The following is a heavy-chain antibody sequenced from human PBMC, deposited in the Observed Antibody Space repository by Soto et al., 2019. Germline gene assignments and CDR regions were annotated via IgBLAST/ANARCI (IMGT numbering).Heavy chain of an antibody. D-gene: IGHD3-10*01. V-gene: IGHV2-5*02. J-gene: IGHJ5*01. CDR3: AHNFRASGSYTGDRFDS. CDR1: GFSLSSNGVG. Sequence: QITLKESGPTLVKPTQTLTLTCSFSGFSLSSNGVGVGWIRQPPGKALEFLALVYWDDDKRYSPSLKSRLTTTXXTSKNQVVPTMTSMDPVDTATYYCAHNFRASGSYTGDRFDSWGQGTLVTVSS. CDR2: VYWDDDK.